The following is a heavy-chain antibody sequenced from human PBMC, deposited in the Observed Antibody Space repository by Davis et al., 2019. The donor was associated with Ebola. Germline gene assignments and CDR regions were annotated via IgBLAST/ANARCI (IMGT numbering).Heavy chain of an antibody. CDR1: GFTFTSYS. D-gene: IGHD6-6*01. J-gene: IGHJ4*02. CDR3: ARDSEAARTLFDY. V-gene: IGHV3-21*01. Sequence: GESLKISCAASGFTFTSYSMNWVRQAPGKGLEWVSSISSSSSYIYYADSVKGRFTISRDNAKNSLYLQMNSLRAEDTAVYYCARDSEAARTLFDYWGQGTLVTVSS. CDR2: ISSSSSYI.